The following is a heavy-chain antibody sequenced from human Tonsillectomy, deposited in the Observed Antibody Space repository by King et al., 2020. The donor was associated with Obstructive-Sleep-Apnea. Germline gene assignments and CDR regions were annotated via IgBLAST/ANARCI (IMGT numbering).Heavy chain of an antibody. Sequence: QLVQSGAEVKKPGASVKVSCKASGYTFSSYGISWVRQAPGQGLEWMGWISVYNGNTNYAQKLQGRVTMTTDTSTSTVYMELRSLRSDDTAVYYCARGSGRGYCGSGRETHYYSVMGVGGKGTRVTSPS. CDR3: ARGSGRGYCGSGRETHYYSVMGV. J-gene: IGHJ6*04. CDR2: ISVYNGNT. D-gene: IGHD3-10*01. CDR1: GYTFSSYG. V-gene: IGHV1-18*04.